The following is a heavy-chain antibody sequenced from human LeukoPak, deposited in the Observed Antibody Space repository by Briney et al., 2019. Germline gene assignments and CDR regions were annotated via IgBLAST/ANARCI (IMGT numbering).Heavy chain of an antibody. CDR3: ARGLYCSRGSCRFDY. J-gene: IGHJ4*02. CDR1: GFHFTSSW. Sequence: GGALEISCEGSGFHFTSSWIGWGRPVPGIGVEWMGSIYTGESDIIYSPSCQGQVTISPHQSISPAHLQSSSLKPSDTAIYYCARGLYCSRGSCRFDYWGQGTLVTVSS. V-gene: IGHV5-51*01. CDR2: IYTGESDI. D-gene: IGHD2-15*01.